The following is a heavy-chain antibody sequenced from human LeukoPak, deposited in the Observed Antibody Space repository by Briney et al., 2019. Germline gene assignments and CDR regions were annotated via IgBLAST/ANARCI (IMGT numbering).Heavy chain of an antibody. CDR2: INHSGST. J-gene: IGHJ6*03. D-gene: IGHD6-13*01. CDR1: GGSFSDYY. V-gene: IGHV4-34*01. Sequence: PSETLSLTCAVYGGSFSDYYWSWIRSWIRQPPGKGLEWIGEINHSGSTNYNPSLKSRVTISVDTSKNQFSLKLSSVTAADTAVYYCARGRRGIAAAGTLVYNYYYMDVWGKGTTVTVSS. CDR3: ARGRRGIAAAGTLVYNYYYMDV.